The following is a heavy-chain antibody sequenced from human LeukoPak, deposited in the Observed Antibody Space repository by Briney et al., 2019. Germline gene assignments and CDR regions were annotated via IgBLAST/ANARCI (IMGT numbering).Heavy chain of an antibody. CDR1: GFTFSSYA. J-gene: IGHJ4*02. CDR2: ISYDGSNK. CDR3: ARDLT. V-gene: IGHV3-30*04. Sequence: GRSLRLSCAASGFTFSSYAMHWVRKAPGKGLEWVAVISYDGSNKYYADSVEGRFTISRDNSKNTLYLQMNSLRAEDTAVYYCARDLTWGQGTLVTVSS.